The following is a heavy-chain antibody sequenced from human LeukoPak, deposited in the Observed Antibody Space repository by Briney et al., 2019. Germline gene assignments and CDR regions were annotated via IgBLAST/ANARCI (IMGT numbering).Heavy chain of an antibody. J-gene: IGHJ4*02. CDR3: ARDVNRGFDY. Sequence: PGGSLRLSCAASGFTFSSYTMNWVRQAPGRGLEWVSFISSGSSHIYYADSVTGRFTISRDNAKNSLYLQMNSLRAEDTALYYCARDVNRGFDYWGQGTLVTVSS. CDR2: ISSGSSHI. D-gene: IGHD3-16*02. CDR1: GFTFSSYT. V-gene: IGHV3-21*01.